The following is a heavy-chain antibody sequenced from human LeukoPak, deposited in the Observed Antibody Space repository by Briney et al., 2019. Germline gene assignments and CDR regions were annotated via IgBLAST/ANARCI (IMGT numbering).Heavy chain of an antibody. CDR3: ARQVGSFDY. J-gene: IGHJ4*02. CDR1: GFTFSHYY. Sequence: GGSLRLSCAASGFTFSHYYMSWVRQAPGKGLVWVSRINTDGSSTSYADSVKGRFTISRDNAKNTLYLQMNSLRAEDTAVYYCARQVGSFDYWGQGTLVTVSS. CDR2: INTDGSST. V-gene: IGHV3-74*01.